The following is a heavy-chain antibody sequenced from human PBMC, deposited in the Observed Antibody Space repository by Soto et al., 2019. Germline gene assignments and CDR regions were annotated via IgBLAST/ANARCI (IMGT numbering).Heavy chain of an antibody. V-gene: IGHV3-33*01. D-gene: IGHD6-13*01. CDR3: AREGPIAAAGPLFDY. Sequence: RGSLRLSCAASGFTFSSYGMHWVRQAPGKGLEWVAVIWYDGSNKYYADSVKGRFTISRDNSKNTLYLQMNSLRAEDTAVYYCAREGPIAAAGPLFDYWGQGTLVTVSS. CDR1: GFTFSSYG. CDR2: IWYDGSNK. J-gene: IGHJ4*02.